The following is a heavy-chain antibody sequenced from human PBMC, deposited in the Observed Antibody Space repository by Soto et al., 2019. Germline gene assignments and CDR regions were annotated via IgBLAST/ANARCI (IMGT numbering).Heavy chain of an antibody. D-gene: IGHD6-19*01. J-gene: IGHJ4*02. CDR2: INHSGST. Sequence: QVQLQQWGAGLLKPSETLSLTCAVYGGSFSGYYWSWIRQPPGKGLEWIGEINHSGSTNYNPPLKSRVTISVDTSKNQFSLKLSSVTAADTAVYYCAREGVAGDDYWGQGTLVTVSS. CDR1: GGSFSGYY. CDR3: AREGVAGDDY. V-gene: IGHV4-34*01.